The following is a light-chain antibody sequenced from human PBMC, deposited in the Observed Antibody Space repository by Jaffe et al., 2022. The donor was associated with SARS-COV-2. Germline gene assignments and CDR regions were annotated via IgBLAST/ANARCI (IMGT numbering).Light chain of an antibody. CDR2: EDD. CDR3: QAWDSNTLV. J-gene: IGLJ2*01. Sequence: SYQLTQPPSVSVSPGRTATITCSGDRLGNKFASWYQQKPGQSPLLVMYEDDKRPSGIPERFSGSSSGNTATLTISGTQAMDEADYFCQAWDSNTLVFGGGTKLTVL. V-gene: IGLV3-1*01. CDR1: RLGNKF.